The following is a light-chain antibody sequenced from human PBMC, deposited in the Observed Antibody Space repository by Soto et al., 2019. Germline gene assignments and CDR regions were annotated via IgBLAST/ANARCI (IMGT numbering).Light chain of an antibody. J-gene: IGKJ5*01. V-gene: IGKV1-33*01. CDR3: QQYDRSPLT. Sequence: DIQTTHLPTSLSASVGDRVTITCQASQDIGNFLTWYQQKPGRAPVLLIYDAANLATGVPPRFSGSGSGRDFTLTISCLQPEDTAAYYCQQYDRSPLTFGQGTRMEIK. CDR1: QDIGNF. CDR2: DAA.